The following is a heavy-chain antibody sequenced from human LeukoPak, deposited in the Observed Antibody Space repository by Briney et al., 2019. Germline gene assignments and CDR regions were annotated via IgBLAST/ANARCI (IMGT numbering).Heavy chain of an antibody. CDR3: ARPHKVYYYDSSGYPPGVSDY. CDR2: ISGSGGST. V-gene: IGHV3-23*01. CDR1: GGPISSYY. J-gene: IGHJ4*02. Sequence: PSETLSLTCTVSGGPISSYYRGWVRKAPGKGLEWVSAISGSGGSTYYADSVKGRFTISRDNSKNTLYLQMNSLRAEDTAVYYCARPHKVYYYDSSGYPPGVSDYWGQGTLVTVSS. D-gene: IGHD3-22*01.